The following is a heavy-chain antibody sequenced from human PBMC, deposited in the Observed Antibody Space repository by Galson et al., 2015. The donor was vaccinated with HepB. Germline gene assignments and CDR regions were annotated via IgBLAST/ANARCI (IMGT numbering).Heavy chain of an antibody. Sequence: ETLSLTCAVSGASISSDNWWSWVRQPPGKGLEWVGEIYHSGSTNYNSSLKSRVTISLDKSRNQFSLSLTSVTAADSAFYYCARASLGVVGATRLYAFENWGQGTLVTVSS. CDR1: GASISSDNW. V-gene: IGHV4-4*02. CDR3: ARASLGVVGATRLYAFEN. CDR2: IYHSGST. J-gene: IGHJ4*02. D-gene: IGHD2-15*01.